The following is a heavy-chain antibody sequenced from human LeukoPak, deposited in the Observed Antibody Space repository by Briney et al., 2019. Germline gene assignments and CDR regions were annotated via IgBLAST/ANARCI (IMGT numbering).Heavy chain of an antibody. J-gene: IGHJ4*02. D-gene: IGHD1-26*01. Sequence: GSSVKVSCKASGGTFSSYAISWVRQAPGQGLEWMGRIIPIFGTANYAQKFQGRVTTTTDESTSTAYMELSSLRSEDTAVYYCARESVTWELPHPHTSDLDYWGQGTLVTVSS. V-gene: IGHV1-69*05. CDR2: IIPIFGTA. CDR1: GGTFSSYA. CDR3: ARESVTWELPHPHTSDLDY.